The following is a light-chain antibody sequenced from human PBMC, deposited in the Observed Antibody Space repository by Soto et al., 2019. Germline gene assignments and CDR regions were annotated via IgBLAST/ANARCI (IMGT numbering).Light chain of an antibody. J-gene: IGLJ2*01. V-gene: IGLV2-14*01. CDR2: EVS. CDR1: SSDVGGYNY. Sequence: QSALTQPASGSGSPGQSITISCTGTSSDVGGYNYVSWYQQHPGKAPKLMIYEVSNRPSGVSNRFSGYKSGNTASLTISGLQAEDEADYYGSSYTSSSTLVFGGGTKLTVL. CDR3: SSYTSSSTLV.